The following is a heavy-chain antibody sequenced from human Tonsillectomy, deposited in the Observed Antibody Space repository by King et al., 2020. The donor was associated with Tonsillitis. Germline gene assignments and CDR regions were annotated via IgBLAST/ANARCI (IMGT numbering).Heavy chain of an antibody. Sequence: VQLVESGGGLVQPGGSLRLSCAASGFTFSSYWMSWVRQAPGKGLEWVANIKQDGSEKYYVDSVKGRFTISRDNAKNSLYLQMNSLRAEDTAVYYCARGQEGAAGGSPSYYYYYGMDVWGQGTTVTVSS. J-gene: IGHJ6*02. CDR3: ARGQEGAAGGSPSYYYYYGMDV. CDR1: GFTFSSYW. CDR2: IKQDGSEK. V-gene: IGHV3-7*01. D-gene: IGHD6-13*01.